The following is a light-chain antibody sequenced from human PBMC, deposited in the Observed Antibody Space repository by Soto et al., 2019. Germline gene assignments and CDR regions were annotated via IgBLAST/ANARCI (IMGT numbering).Light chain of an antibody. V-gene: IGLV3-21*04. J-gene: IGLJ2*01. Sequence: SYELTQSPSVSVAPGKTARITCGESDFGSKSVNWYQQKPGKAPVLVIYYDRHRPSGIPERVSGSNSGNTATLTISRVEAGDEADYYCQVWDSGSDHVVFGGGTKLTVL. CDR3: QVWDSGSDHVV. CDR1: DFGSKS. CDR2: YDR.